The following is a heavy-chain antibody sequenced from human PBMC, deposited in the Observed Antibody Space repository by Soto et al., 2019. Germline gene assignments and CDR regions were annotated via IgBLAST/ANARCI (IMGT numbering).Heavy chain of an antibody. D-gene: IGHD3-3*01. J-gene: IGHJ4*02. CDR1: GGSISSYY. CDR3: ARQGSRDYDFWSGYYYFDY. CDR2: IYYSGST. Sequence: SETLSLTCTVSGGSISSYYWSWIRQPPGKGLEWNGYIYYSGSTNYNPSLKSRATISVDTSKNQFSLKLSSVTAADTAVYYCARQGSRDYDFWSGYYYFDYWGQGTLVTVSS. V-gene: IGHV4-59*08.